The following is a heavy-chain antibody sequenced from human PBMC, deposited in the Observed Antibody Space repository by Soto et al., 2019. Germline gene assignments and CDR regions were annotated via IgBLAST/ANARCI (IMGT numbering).Heavy chain of an antibody. D-gene: IGHD6-25*01. J-gene: IGHJ6*02. CDR2: TYYRSKWYN. CDR3: ARDSWAARPTYYYYGMDV. CDR1: GDSVSSNSAA. V-gene: IGHV6-1*01. Sequence: PSQTLSLTCAISGDSVSSNSAAWNWIRQSPSRGLEWLGRTYYRSKWYNDYAVSVKSRITINPDTSKNQFSLQLNPVTPEDTAVYYCARDSWAARPTYYYYGMDVWGQGTTVTVSS.